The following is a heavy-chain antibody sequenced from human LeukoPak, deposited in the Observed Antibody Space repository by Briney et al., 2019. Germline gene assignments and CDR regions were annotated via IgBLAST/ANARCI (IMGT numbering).Heavy chain of an antibody. CDR2: MSSSDDGR. CDR1: GFSFSSYA. J-gene: IGHJ3*02. D-gene: IGHD3-22*01. V-gene: IGHV3-23*01. CDR3: AKVRTMIVVVRDAFDI. Sequence: GGSLRLSCATSGFSFSSYAMSWVRQAPGKGLEWVSAMSSSDDGRYYAASVRGRFTISRDTSRSTLYLQMNSLRAEDAAVYYCAKVRTMIVVVRDAFDIWGQGTMVTVSS.